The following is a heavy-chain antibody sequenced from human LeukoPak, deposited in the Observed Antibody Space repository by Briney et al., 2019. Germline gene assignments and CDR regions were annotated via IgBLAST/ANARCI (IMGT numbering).Heavy chain of an antibody. D-gene: IGHD2-15*01. V-gene: IGHV3-9*03. Sequence: PGGSLRLFCAASGFTFDDYAMHWVRQAPGKGLEWVSGISWNSGSIGYADSVKGRFTISRDNAKNSLYLQMNSLRAEDMALYYCAKALWAAATPYAFDIWGQGTMVTVSS. CDR1: GFTFDDYA. CDR2: ISWNSGSI. J-gene: IGHJ3*02. CDR3: AKALWAAATPYAFDI.